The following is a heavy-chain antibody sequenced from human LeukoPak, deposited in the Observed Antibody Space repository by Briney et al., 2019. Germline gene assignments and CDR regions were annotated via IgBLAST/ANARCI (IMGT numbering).Heavy chain of an antibody. CDR1: GGSISSSSYY. J-gene: IGHJ5*02. CDR2: IYYSGST. Sequence: PSETLSLTCTVCGGSISSSSYYWGWSRQPPGKGLEWIGSIYYSGSTYYNPSLKSRVTISVDTSKNQFSLKLSSVTAADTAVYYCATTTQRSIAAPWGQGTLVTVSS. D-gene: IGHD6-6*01. V-gene: IGHV4-39*01. CDR3: ATTTQRSIAAP.